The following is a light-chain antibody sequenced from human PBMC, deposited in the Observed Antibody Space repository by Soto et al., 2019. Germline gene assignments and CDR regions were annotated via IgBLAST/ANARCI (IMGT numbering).Light chain of an antibody. V-gene: IGKV3-20*01. Sequence: EIVVTQSPGTLSLSPGERATLSCRARQSVSSSYLAWYQQKPGQAPRLLIYGASSRATGIPDRFSGSGSGTDFTLTISRLEPEDFAVYYCQQYGSSSITFGQGTRLEIK. J-gene: IGKJ5*01. CDR3: QQYGSSSIT. CDR1: QSVSSSY. CDR2: GAS.